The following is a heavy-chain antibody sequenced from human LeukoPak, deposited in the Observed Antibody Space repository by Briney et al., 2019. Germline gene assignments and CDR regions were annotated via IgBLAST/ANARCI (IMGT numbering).Heavy chain of an antibody. Sequence: SETLSLTCIVSGGSVSTSHYYWGWIRQPPGKGLEWIGSIYNSGGTYYNPSLKSRVTISVDTSKNQFSLKLSSVTAADTAVYYCARGKYQLPSKYYYYMDVWGKGTTVTVSS. CDR3: ARGKYQLPSKYYYYMDV. CDR1: GGSVSTSHYY. CDR2: IYNSGGT. J-gene: IGHJ6*03. V-gene: IGHV4-39*07. D-gene: IGHD2-2*01.